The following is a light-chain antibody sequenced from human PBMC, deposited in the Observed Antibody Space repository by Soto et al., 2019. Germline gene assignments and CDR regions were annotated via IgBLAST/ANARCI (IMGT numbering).Light chain of an antibody. V-gene: IGKV3-15*01. J-gene: IGKJ2*01. Sequence: EIVMTQSPATLSVSPGERATLSCRASQSVSSNLAWYQQKPGQAPRLLIYGASTRATVIPARFSGSGSGTEFTLTISSLQSEDFVVYYCQQYNNWPPYTFGQGTKLEIK. CDR3: QQYNNWPPYT. CDR2: GAS. CDR1: QSVSSN.